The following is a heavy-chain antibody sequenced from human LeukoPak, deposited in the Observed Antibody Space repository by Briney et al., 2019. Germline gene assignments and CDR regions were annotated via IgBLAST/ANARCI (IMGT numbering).Heavy chain of an antibody. J-gene: IGHJ4*02. D-gene: IGHD6-13*01. CDR3: AKEWKSSGSWYRYYFDS. Sequence: GGSLRLSCAASGFTFSDHAMSWVRQAPGKGLEWVSALSGSGDRSYNADSVKGRFTISRDNSKNTLFLQMDSLRAEDTAIYYCAKEWKSSGSWYRYYFDSWGQGILVTVSS. CDR2: LSGSGDRS. V-gene: IGHV3-23*01. CDR1: GFTFSDHA.